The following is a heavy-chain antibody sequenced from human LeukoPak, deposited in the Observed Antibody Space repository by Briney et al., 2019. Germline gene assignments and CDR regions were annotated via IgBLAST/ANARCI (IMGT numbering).Heavy chain of an antibody. V-gene: IGHV4-4*07. CDR2: IYSSGSA. CDR3: ARHGGTRITLVEVYYFDY. Sequence: SETLSLTCTVSGGSIRTKYWSWIRQPAGKGLEWIGRIYSSGSADYNPSLKSRVTISVDTSKNQFSLKLSSVTAADTAVYYCARHGGTRITLVEVYYFDYWGQGTLVTVSS. CDR1: GGSIRTKY. D-gene: IGHD4-11*01. J-gene: IGHJ4*02.